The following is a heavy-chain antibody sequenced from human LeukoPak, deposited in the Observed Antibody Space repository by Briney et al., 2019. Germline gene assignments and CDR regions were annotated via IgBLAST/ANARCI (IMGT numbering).Heavy chain of an antibody. Sequence: KPSETLSLTCTVSGGSISSSSYYWGWIRQPPGKGLEWIGSIYYSGSTYYNPSLQSRVTMSIDTSKNQFSLKLSSVTAADTAVYYCARDYGSGNYNSPFDFWGQGTLVTVSS. V-gene: IGHV4-39*07. D-gene: IGHD3-10*01. CDR2: IYYSGST. CDR1: GGSISSSSYY. J-gene: IGHJ4*02. CDR3: ARDYGSGNYNSPFDF.